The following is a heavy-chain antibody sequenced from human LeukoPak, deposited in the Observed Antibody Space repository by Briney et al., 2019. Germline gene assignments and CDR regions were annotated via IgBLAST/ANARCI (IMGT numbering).Heavy chain of an antibody. V-gene: IGHV3-48*01. CDR2: ISSSGGDT. J-gene: IGHJ4*02. CDR3: ARGRQGYHFDY. Sequence: GSLRLSCAASGFMFSGYSMDWDRQAPGKGLEWVSYISSSGGDTHYTDSVKGRFTISRDNAKNSLYLQMNSLRAEDTAVYYCARGRQGYHFDYWGQGTLVTVSS. CDR1: GFMFSGYS. D-gene: IGHD5-18*01.